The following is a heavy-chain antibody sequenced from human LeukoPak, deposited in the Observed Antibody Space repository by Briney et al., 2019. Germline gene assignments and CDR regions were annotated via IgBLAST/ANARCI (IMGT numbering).Heavy chain of an antibody. J-gene: IGHJ5*02. CDR2: ISYTGST. Sequence: SETLSLTCTVSGGSISSYYWSWIRQPPGKGLEWIGYISYTGSTKYNPSLKSRVTIFLDTSKNQFSLRLSSVMAADTAVYYCARDSGYDRYNWFDPWGQGTLVTVSS. CDR3: ARDSGYDRYNWFDP. D-gene: IGHD5-12*01. CDR1: GGSISSYY. V-gene: IGHV4-59*01.